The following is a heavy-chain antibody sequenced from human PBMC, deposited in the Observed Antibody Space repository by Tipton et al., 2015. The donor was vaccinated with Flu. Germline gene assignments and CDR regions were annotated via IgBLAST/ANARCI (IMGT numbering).Heavy chain of an antibody. CDR1: GFTFSSYD. Sequence: GSLRLSCAASGFTFSSYDMHWVRQVIGKGLEWVSAIGSAGDTYYLDSVKGRFTISRENAKNSVYLQMRSLRAGDTAVYYCARGPLPDSNWYNGMDVWGQGTTVTVFS. D-gene: IGHD6-13*01. V-gene: IGHV3-13*01. CDR2: IGSAGDT. CDR3: ARGPLPDSNWYNGMDV. J-gene: IGHJ6*02.